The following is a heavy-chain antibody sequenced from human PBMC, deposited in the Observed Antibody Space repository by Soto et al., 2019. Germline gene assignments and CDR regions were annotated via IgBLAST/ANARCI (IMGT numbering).Heavy chain of an antibody. V-gene: IGHV3-30*18. D-gene: IGHD6-6*01. J-gene: IGHJ6*02. CDR2: ISNNGINK. CDR3: AKVIRADSTSSNFYYYSGLDV. CDR1: GFTFRTYG. Sequence: GGSLRLSCAASGFTFRTYGMHWVRQAPGKGLEWLAVISNNGINKYYADSVKGRFTISRDNPRDTLFLQMNSLRGEDTAIYYCAKVIRADSTSSNFYYYSGLDVWGQGTTVTVS.